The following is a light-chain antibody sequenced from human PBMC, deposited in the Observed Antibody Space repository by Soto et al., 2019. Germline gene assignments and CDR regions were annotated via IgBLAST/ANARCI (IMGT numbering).Light chain of an antibody. CDR3: CSYVGSSTLV. Sequence: QSVLTQPASVSGSPGQSITISCTGTSGDVGSYNLVSWYQQHPGKAPKLMIYEVTKRPSGVSNRFSGSKSGNTASLTISGLQAEDEADYYCCSYVGSSTLVFGGGTKLTVL. V-gene: IGLV2-23*02. J-gene: IGLJ2*01. CDR2: EVT. CDR1: SGDVGSYNL.